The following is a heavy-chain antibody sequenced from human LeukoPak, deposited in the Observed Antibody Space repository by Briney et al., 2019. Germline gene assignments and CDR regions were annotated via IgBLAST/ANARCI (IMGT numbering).Heavy chain of an antibody. CDR2: MSGSGDST. Sequence: GGSLRLSCAASGFTFGSYAMNWVRQAPGKGLEWVSAMSGSGDSTYYADSVKGRFTISRDNSKNTLYLQMNSLRADDTAVYYCAKSWTASGLLVLLIDYWGQGTLVTVSS. J-gene: IGHJ4*02. V-gene: IGHV3-23*01. CDR3: AKSWTASGLLVLLIDY. D-gene: IGHD2-8*01. CDR1: GFTFGSYA.